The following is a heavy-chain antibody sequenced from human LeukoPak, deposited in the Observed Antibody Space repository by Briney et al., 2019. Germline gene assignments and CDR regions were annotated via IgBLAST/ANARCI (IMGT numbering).Heavy chain of an antibody. CDR3: AKDQGGYGSGSYHGWDAFDI. J-gene: IGHJ3*02. D-gene: IGHD3-10*01. CDR2: ISGSGGST. V-gene: IGHV3-23*01. Sequence: GGSLRLSCAASGFTFSPYNMHWVRQAPGKGLEWVSAISGSGGSTYYADSVKGRFTISRDNSKNTLYLQMNSLRAEDTAVYYCAKDQGGYGSGSYHGWDAFDIWGQGTMVTVSS. CDR1: GFTFSPYN.